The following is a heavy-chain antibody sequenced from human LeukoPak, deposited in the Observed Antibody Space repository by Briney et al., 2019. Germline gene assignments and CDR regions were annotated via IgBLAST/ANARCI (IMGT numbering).Heavy chain of an antibody. CDR3: AKGTSSWHEFDY. CDR1: GFTFDDYA. D-gene: IGHD6-13*01. V-gene: IGHV3-43D*03. J-gene: IGHJ4*02. CDR2: ITWDAGST. Sequence: PGGSLRLSCAASGFTFDDYAMHWVRQAPGKGLEWVSLITWDAGSTYYADSVKGRFTISRDNSKNSLYLQMNSLRAEDTALYYCAKGTSSWHEFDYWGREPWSPSPQ.